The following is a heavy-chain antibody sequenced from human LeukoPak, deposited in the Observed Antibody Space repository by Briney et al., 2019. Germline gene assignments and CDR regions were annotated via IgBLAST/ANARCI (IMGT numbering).Heavy chain of an antibody. CDR3: GRAPGIATIEY. CDR2: INPNSGGT. CDR1: GYTFAANY. J-gene: IGHJ4*02. D-gene: IGHD6-13*01. V-gene: IGHV1-2*02. Sequence: ASVKVSCKASGYTFAANYIHWVRQAPGQGLEWMGWINPNSGGTNYAQRFQGKVTLTRDTSISTVYMEVSRLRYDDTAVYYCGRAPGIATIEYWGQGTLVTVSS.